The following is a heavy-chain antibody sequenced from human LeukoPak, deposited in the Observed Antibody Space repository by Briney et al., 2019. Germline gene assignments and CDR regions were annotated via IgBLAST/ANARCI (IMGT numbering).Heavy chain of an antibody. D-gene: IGHD3-3*01. V-gene: IGHV3-33*01. CDR3: ATYDFWSGYYVLDY. CDR1: GFTFSSYG. J-gene: IGHJ4*02. CDR2: IWYDGSNK. Sequence: GGSLRLSCAASGFTFSSYGMHWVRQAPGKGLEWVAVIWYDGSNKYYADSVKGRFTISRDNSKNTLYLQMNSLRAEDTAVYYCATYDFWSGYYVLDYWGQGTLVTVSS.